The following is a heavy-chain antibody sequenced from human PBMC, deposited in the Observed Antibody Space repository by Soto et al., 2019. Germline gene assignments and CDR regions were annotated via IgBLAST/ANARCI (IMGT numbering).Heavy chain of an antibody. D-gene: IGHD2-2*01. Sequence: PGGSLRLSCAASGFTVSSNYMSWVRQAPGKGLEWVSVIYSGGSTYYADSVKGRFTISRDNSKNTLYLQMNSLRAEDTAVYYCARGYCSSTICYAGGFHYYMDFWGKGTTVTVSS. J-gene: IGHJ6*03. CDR3: ARGYCSSTICYAGGFHYYMDF. V-gene: IGHV3-66*01. CDR1: GFTVSSNY. CDR2: IYSGGST.